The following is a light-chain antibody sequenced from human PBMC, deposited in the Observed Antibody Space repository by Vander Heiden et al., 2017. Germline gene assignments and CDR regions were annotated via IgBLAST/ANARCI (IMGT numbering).Light chain of an antibody. V-gene: IGKV1-39*01. CDR3: QQSFSNWVT. CDR2: AAS. Sequence: DIQMTQSPSSLPASVGDRVTISCRASQAISTYLNWYQQKPGKAPKLLIYAASSLQSGVPSRFSGSGSGTEFTLTISSLQPEDFATYYCQQSFSNWVTFGQGTRLEI. CDR1: QAISTY. J-gene: IGKJ5*01.